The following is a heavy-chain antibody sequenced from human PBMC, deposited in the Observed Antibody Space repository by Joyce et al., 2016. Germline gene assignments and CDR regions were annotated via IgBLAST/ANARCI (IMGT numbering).Heavy chain of an antibody. V-gene: IGHV3-33*01. CDR2: IWYDGSNK. Sequence: QVQLVESGGGVVQPGRSLRLSCAASGFTFSSYAMHWVRRAPGKGLDWVAVIWYDGSNKYYTKSVKGRFSISRDNSKNTLFLQMNTLRAEDTAVYYCARGGTMIRGALNWFDPWGQGTLVTVSS. CDR3: ARGGTMIRGALNWFDP. D-gene: IGHD3-10*01. J-gene: IGHJ5*02. CDR1: GFTFSSYA.